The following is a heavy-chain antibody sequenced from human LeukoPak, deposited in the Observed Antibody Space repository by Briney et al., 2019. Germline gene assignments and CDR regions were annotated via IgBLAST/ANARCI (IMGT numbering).Heavy chain of an antibody. Sequence: SETLSLTCTVSGGSITNYYWSWIRQPPGKRLEWIGYTHHSGSTNYNPSLESRVTISVDASKNQFSLKLNSLTAADTAVYYCTRGPTSDRYVSPLVYWGQGTLVTVSS. V-gene: IGHV4-59*01. CDR2: THHSGST. CDR3: TRGPTSDRYVSPLVY. D-gene: IGHD1-26*01. CDR1: GGSITNYY. J-gene: IGHJ4*02.